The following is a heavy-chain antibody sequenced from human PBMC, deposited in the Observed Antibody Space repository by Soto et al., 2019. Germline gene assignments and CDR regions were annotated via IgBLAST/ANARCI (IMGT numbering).Heavy chain of an antibody. D-gene: IGHD3-22*01. CDR2: IIPIFGTA. CDR3: ASDSERHYYDSSGYYY. V-gene: IGHV1-69*13. Sequence: SVKVSCKASGGTFSSYAISWVRQAPGQGLEWMGGIIPIFGTANYAQKFQGRVTITADESTSTAYMELSSLRSEDTAVYYCASDSERHYYDSSGYYYWGQGTLVTVSS. J-gene: IGHJ4*02. CDR1: GGTFSSYA.